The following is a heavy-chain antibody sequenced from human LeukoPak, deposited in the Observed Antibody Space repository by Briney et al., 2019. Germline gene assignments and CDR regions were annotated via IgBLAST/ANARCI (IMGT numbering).Heavy chain of an antibody. Sequence: SETLSLTCAVYGGSFSGYYWSWIRQPPGKGLEWIGEINHSGSTNYNPSLKSRVTISVDTSKNQFSLKLSSVTAADTAVYYCAWAAAPFYYFDYWGQGTLVTVSS. J-gene: IGHJ4*02. V-gene: IGHV4-34*01. CDR3: AWAAAPFYYFDY. D-gene: IGHD6-13*01. CDR1: GGSFSGYY. CDR2: INHSGST.